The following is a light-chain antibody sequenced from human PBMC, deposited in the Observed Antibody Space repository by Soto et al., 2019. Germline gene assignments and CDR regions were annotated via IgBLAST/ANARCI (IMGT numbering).Light chain of an antibody. J-gene: IGLJ1*01. CDR2: EVS. V-gene: IGLV2-14*01. CDR3: SSYTSSTGYV. CDR1: SSDVGGYNY. Sequence: LTQPASVSGSPGQTITISCTGTSSDVGGYNYVSWYQQHPGKAPKLMIYEVSNRPSGVSNRFSGSKSGNTASLTISGLQAEDEADYYCSSYTSSTGYVFGTGTKVTVL.